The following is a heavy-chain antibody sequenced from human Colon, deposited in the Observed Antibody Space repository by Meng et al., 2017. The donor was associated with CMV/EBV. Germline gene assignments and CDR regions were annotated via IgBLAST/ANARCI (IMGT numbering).Heavy chain of an antibody. Sequence: LRLSCAISGDSVSSNSAAWTWIRQAPSRGLEWLGRTYYRSKWYNDYAVAVKSRITINPDTSKNQFSLQLNSVTPEDTAVYYCARTRRITIFGVVTPYGMDVWGQGTTVTVSS. V-gene: IGHV6-1*01. CDR1: GDSVSSNSAA. CDR2: TYYRSKWYN. D-gene: IGHD3-3*01. CDR3: ARTRRITIFGVVTPYGMDV. J-gene: IGHJ6*02.